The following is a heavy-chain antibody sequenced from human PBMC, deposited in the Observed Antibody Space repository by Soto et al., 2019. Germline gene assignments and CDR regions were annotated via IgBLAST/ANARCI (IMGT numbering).Heavy chain of an antibody. J-gene: IGHJ4*02. V-gene: IGHV1-69*06. CDR1: GGTFNSYG. CDR3: ARLRVIRGVIPSHFGL. CDR2: IIPLYGTV. Sequence: QDHLAQSGAEVKKPGSSVTVSCKASGGTFNSYGISWVRQAPGQGLDWMGVIIPLYGTVHYAQKFQGRVSVTEDNSPRTDYMYLGSLRSDATGVYYCARLRVIRGVIPSHFGLWGQGTLVTVAS. D-gene: IGHD3-10*01.